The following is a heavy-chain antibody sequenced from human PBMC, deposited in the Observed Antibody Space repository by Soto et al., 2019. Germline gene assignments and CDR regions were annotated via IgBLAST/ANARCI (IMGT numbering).Heavy chain of an antibody. Sequence: EVQLVESGGGLVQPGGSLRLSCAASGFTFSSYWMSWVRQAPGKGLEWVANIKQDGSEKYYVDSVKGRFTISRDNAKNSLYLKMNSLRAEDKAVYYCARDTGQLSSIFDYWGQGTLVTVSS. V-gene: IGHV3-7*04. D-gene: IGHD6-6*01. CDR3: ARDTGQLSSIFDY. CDR2: IKQDGSEK. CDR1: GFTFSSYW. J-gene: IGHJ4*02.